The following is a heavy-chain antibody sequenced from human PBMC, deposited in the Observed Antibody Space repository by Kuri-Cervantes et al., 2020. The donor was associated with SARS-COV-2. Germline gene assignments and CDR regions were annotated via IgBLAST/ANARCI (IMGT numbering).Heavy chain of an antibody. V-gene: IGHV4-34*01. J-gene: IGHJ5*02. Sequence: ESLKISCAVYGGSFSGYYWSWIRQPPGKGLEWIGEINHSGSTNYNPSLKSRVTISVDTSKNQFSLKLSPVTAADTAVYYCARAPHCTSCYSNWFDPWGQGTLVTVSS. D-gene: IGHD2-2*01. CDR1: GGSFSGYY. CDR2: INHSGST. CDR3: ARAPHCTSCYSNWFDP.